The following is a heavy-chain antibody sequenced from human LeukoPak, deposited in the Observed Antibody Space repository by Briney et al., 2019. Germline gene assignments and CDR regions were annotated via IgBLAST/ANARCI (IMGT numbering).Heavy chain of an antibody. CDR1: GGSISSYY. CDR3: GRHVVVVPAAVYDAFDI. CDR2: IYTSGST. J-gene: IGHJ3*02. Sequence: PSETLSLTCTVSGGSISSYYWSWIRQPPGKGLEWIGYIYTSGSTNYNPSLKSRVTISVDTSKNQFSLKLSSVAAADTAVYYCGRHVVVVPAAVYDAFDIWGQGTMVTVSA. V-gene: IGHV4-4*09. D-gene: IGHD2-2*01.